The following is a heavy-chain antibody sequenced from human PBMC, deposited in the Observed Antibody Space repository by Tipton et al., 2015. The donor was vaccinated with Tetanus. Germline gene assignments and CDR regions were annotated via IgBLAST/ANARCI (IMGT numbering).Heavy chain of an antibody. J-gene: IGHJ4*02. V-gene: IGHV3-11*06. D-gene: IGHD7-27*01. CDR1: GFTFSDYF. Sequence: QVQLVQSGGGLVKPGGSLRLSCAASGFTFSDYFISWIRQAPGKGLEWLSNTDNYGRFVTYADSVKGRFTMSRDNTKNTLYLQMDSLRVEDTAIYHCVRVWGKGSSGDYWGQGTLVAVSS. CDR3: VRVWGKGSSGDY. CDR2: TDNYGRFV.